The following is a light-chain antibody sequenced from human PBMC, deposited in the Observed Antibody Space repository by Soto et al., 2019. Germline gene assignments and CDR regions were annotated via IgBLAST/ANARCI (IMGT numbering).Light chain of an antibody. CDR2: GAS. CDR3: QQYDSSPRT. J-gene: IGKJ1*01. CDR1: QSVSTRS. V-gene: IGKV3-20*01. Sequence: EIVLTQSPGTLSLSPGERATLSCRASQSVSTRSLAWYQHKPGQAPRLLISGASSRAADIPDRFSGSGSGTDFTLTINRLEPEDFALYYCQQYDSSPRTFVQGTKVE.